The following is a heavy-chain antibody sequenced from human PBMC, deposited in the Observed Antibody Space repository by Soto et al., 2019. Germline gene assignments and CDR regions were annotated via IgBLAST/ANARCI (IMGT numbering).Heavy chain of an antibody. CDR2: IYPGDSDT. J-gene: IGHJ6*02. D-gene: IGHD3-10*01. V-gene: IGHV5-51*01. CDR1: GYSFTSYW. Sequence: PGESLEISCKGSGYSFTSYWIGWVRQMPGKGLEWMGIIYPGDSDTRYSPSFQGQVTISADKSISTAYLQWSSLKASDTAMYYCARWSRGDYYYYGMDVWGQGTTVTVSS. CDR3: ARWSRGDYYYYGMDV.